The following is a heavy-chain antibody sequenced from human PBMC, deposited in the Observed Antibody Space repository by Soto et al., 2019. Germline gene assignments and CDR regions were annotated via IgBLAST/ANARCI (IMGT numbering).Heavy chain of an antibody. CDR1: GVSVSSGTFY. Sequence: QVQLQESGPGLLKPSETLSLTCTVSGVSVSSGTFYWSWIRQSPGKGLEWLGYIYYSGTSNYSPSLKSRLAISLDMSKNQFALKLNSVTAADTAVYFCARVDWSYWYFDLWGRGTLVTVSS. J-gene: IGHJ2*01. D-gene: IGHD3-9*01. CDR3: ARVDWSYWYFDL. V-gene: IGHV4-61*01. CDR2: IYYSGTS.